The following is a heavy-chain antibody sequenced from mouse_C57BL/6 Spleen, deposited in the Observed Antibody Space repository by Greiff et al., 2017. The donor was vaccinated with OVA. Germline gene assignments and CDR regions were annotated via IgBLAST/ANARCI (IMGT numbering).Heavy chain of an antibody. D-gene: IGHD1-1*01. CDR2: IDPEDGET. CDR3: ARDYGSSGFDV. CDR1: GFNIKDYY. Sequence: EVQLQQSGAELVKPGASVKLSCTASGFNIKDYYMHWVKQRPKQGLEWIGRIDPEDGETNYAPKFQGKATITADTSSNTAYLQLSSLTSEDTADDYGARDYGSSGFDVWGKGTTVTVSS. V-gene: IGHV14-2*01. J-gene: IGHJ1*03.